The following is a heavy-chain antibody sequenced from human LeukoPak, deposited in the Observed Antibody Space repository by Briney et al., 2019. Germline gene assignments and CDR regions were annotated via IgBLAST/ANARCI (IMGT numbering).Heavy chain of an antibody. CDR2: IYYSGST. J-gene: IGHJ6*02. Sequence: SETLSLTCTVSGGSISSYCWSWIRQPPGKGLEWIGYIYYSGSTNYNPSPKSRVAISVDTSKNQFSLKLSSVTAADTAVYYCAVGIYSSGPGYYYYYGMDVWGQGTTVTVSS. V-gene: IGHV4-59*01. CDR3: AVGIYSSGPGYYYYYGMDV. CDR1: GGSISSYC. D-gene: IGHD6-19*01.